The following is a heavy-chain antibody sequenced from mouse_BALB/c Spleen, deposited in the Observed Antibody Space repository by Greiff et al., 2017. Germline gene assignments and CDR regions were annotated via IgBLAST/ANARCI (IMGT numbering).Heavy chain of an antibody. CDR2: IDPENGDT. CDR1: GYTFTSYW. J-gene: IGHJ3*01. V-gene: IGHV14-4*02. CDR3: NAGGNTWFAY. Sequence: VQLQQSGPELVRPGASVKMSCKASGYTFTSYWMHWVKQRPEQGLEWIGWIDPENGDTEYAPKFQGKATMTADTSSNTAYLQLSSLTSEDTAVYYCNAGGNTWFAYWGQGTLVTVSA. D-gene: IGHD2-1*01.